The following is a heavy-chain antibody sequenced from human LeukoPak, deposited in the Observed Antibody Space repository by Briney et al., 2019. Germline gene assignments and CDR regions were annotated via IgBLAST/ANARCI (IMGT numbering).Heavy chain of an antibody. D-gene: IGHD2-2*01. Sequence: PGGSLRLSCAASGFTVSSNYMSWVRQAPGKGLEWVSVIYSGGSTYYADSVKGRFTISRDNSKNTLYLQMNSLKTEDTAVYYCTSLVVVPAATDYWGQGTLVTVSS. CDR2: IYSGGST. CDR3: TSLVVVPAATDY. V-gene: IGHV3-66*01. CDR1: GFTVSSNY. J-gene: IGHJ4*02.